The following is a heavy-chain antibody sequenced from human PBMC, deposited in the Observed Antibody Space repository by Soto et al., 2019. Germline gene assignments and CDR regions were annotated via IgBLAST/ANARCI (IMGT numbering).Heavy chain of an antibody. CDR1: GFTVSSNY. J-gene: IGHJ5*02. CDR2: IYSGGST. D-gene: IGHD1-7*01. Sequence: GGSLRLSCAASGFTVSSNYMSWVRQAPGKGLEWVSVIYSGGSTYYADSVKGRFTISRDNSKNTLYLQMNRLRAEDTAVYYCARGIANWNYVPWFDHWGQGTLVTVSS. V-gene: IGHV3-53*01. CDR3: ARGIANWNYVPWFDH.